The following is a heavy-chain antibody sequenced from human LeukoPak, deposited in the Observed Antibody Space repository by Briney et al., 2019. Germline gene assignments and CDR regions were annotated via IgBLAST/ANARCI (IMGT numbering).Heavy chain of an antibody. CDR2: IKQDGSEK. J-gene: IGHJ4*02. V-gene: IGHV3-7*01. Sequence: PGGSLRLSCAASGFIFSSYWMSWVRQAPGKGLEWVANIKQDGSEKYYVDSVKGRFTISRDNAKNSLYLQMNSLRAEDTAVYYCARDGSIPAAIWGVYFDYWGQGTLVTVSS. D-gene: IGHD2-2*02. CDR3: ARDGSIPAAIWGVYFDY. CDR1: GFIFSSYW.